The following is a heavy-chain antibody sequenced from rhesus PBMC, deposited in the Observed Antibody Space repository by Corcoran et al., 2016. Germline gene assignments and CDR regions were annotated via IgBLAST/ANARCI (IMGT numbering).Heavy chain of an antibody. V-gene: IGHV2-174*01. CDR3: ARGGLQYLDWLLPNAAFDF. D-gene: IGHD3-3*01. Sequence: QVTLKESGPALVKPTQTLTLTCTFSGFSLTTSGMGVGWIRQPPGKALEWLALIYWDDDKRYSTSLKSRLTISKDTSKNQVVLTMTNMDPVDTATYYCARGGLQYLDWLLPNAAFDFWGQGLRVTVSS. J-gene: IGHJ3*01. CDR1: GFSLTTSGMG. CDR2: IYWDDDK.